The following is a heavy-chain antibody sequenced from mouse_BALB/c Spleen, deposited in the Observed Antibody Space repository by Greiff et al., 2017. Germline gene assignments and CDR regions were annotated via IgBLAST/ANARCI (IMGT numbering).Heavy chain of an antibody. V-gene: IGHV1-84*02. Sequence: QVHVKQSGPELVKPGASVKISCKASGYTFTDYYINWVKQKPGQGLEWIGWIYPGSGNTKYNEKFKGKATLTVDTSSSTAYMQLSSLTSEDTAVYFCAREDGSSYAMDYWGQGTSVTVSS. D-gene: IGHD1-1*01. CDR2: IYPGSGNT. J-gene: IGHJ4*01. CDR3: AREDGSSYAMDY. CDR1: GYTFTDYY.